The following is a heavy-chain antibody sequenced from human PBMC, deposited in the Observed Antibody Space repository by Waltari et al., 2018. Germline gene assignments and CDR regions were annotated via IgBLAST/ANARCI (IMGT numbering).Heavy chain of an antibody. J-gene: IGHJ4*02. CDR2: INHSGST. Sequence: GKGLEWIGEINHSGSTNYNPSLKSRVTISVDTSKNQFSLKLSSVTAADTAVYYCARFKHGSGSYYRYFDYWGQGTLVTVSS. D-gene: IGHD3-10*01. CDR3: ARFKHGSGSYYRYFDY. V-gene: IGHV4-34*01.